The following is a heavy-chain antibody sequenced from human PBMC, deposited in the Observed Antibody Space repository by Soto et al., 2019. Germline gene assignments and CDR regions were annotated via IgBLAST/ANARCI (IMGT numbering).Heavy chain of an antibody. J-gene: IGHJ4*02. CDR1: GYTFTSYA. CDR3: XXXXAMALPDA. V-gene: IGHV1-18*01. D-gene: IGHD5-18*01. Sequence: QVQLVQSGAEVKKPGASVKVSCKASGYTFTSYAISWVRQAPGQGLEWMGWISAYNGNTKYAQKLQGRVTLTTDTXXXXXXXXXXXXXXXXAAXXXXXXXXAMALPDAWGQGTLVTVSS. CDR2: ISAYNGNT.